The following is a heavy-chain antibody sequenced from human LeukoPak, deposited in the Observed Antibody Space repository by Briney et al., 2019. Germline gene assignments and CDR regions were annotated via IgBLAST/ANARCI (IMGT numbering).Heavy chain of an antibody. CDR3: AREPTSGREPTSGRPLDY. Sequence: SDTLSLTCTASGGSISGYFWSWIRQPARKGLEWIGRIYSSGSNNYNPSLKSRVTMSLDTSNNHFSLNLTSVTAADTAVYYCAREPTSGREPTSGRPLDYWGQGTLVTVSS. V-gene: IGHV4-4*07. J-gene: IGHJ4*02. D-gene: IGHD5-12*01. CDR1: GGSISGYF. CDR2: IYSSGSN.